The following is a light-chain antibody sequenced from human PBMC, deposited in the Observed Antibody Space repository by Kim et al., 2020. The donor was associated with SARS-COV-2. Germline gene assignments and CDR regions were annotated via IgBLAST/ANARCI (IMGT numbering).Light chain of an antibody. CDR1: RSNIGNNP. CDR3: ATWDSSLSVGV. CDR2: DND. V-gene: IGLV1-51*01. Sequence: QSVLTQPPSVSAAPGHKVTISCSGSRSNIGNNPVSWYQQFPGTAPRLITYDNDKRPSGIPDRFSSSKSGTSATLGITGLRTGDEADYYCATWDSSLSVGVFGGRTQLTVL. J-gene: IGLJ3*02.